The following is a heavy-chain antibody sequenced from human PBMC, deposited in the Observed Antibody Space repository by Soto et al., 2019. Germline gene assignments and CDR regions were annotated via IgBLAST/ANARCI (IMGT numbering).Heavy chain of an antibody. CDR2: IYYSGSN. Sequence: SETLSLTCTVSGGSISSGGYYWSWIRQHPGKGLEWIGYIYYSGSNYYNPSLKSRVTISVDTSKNQFSLKLSSVTAAETAVYYCAREMYSGSYYSYYYGMDVWGQGTTVTVSS. J-gene: IGHJ6*02. V-gene: IGHV4-31*03. D-gene: IGHD1-26*01. CDR3: AREMYSGSYYSYYYGMDV. CDR1: GGSISSGGYY.